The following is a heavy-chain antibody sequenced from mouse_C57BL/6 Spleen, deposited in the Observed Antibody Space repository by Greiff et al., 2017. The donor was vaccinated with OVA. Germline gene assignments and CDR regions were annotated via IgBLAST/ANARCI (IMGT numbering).Heavy chain of an antibody. CDR1: GYSITSGYY. V-gene: IGHV3-6*01. D-gene: IGHD4-1*01. Sequence: EVQLQQSGPGLVKPSQSLSLTCSVTGYSITSGYYWNWIRQFPGNKLEWMGYISYDGSNNYNPSLKNRISITRDTSKNQFFLKLNSVTTEDTATYYCARVWEPGAMDYWGQGTSVTVSS. CDR2: ISYDGSN. CDR3: ARVWEPGAMDY. J-gene: IGHJ4*01.